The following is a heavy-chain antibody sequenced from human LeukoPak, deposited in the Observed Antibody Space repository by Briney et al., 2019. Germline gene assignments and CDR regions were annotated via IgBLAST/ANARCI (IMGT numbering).Heavy chain of an antibody. CDR1: GGSISSSSYY. CDR3: ARSRGSGSYYRPPFDY. V-gene: IGHV4-39*07. CDR2: IYYSGST. Sequence: SETLSLTCTVSGGSISSSSYYWGWIRQPPGKGLEWIGSIYYSGSTYYNPSLKSRVTISVDTSKNQFSLKLSSVTAADTAVYYCARSRGSGSYYRPPFDYWGQGTLVTVSS. D-gene: IGHD3-10*01. J-gene: IGHJ4*02.